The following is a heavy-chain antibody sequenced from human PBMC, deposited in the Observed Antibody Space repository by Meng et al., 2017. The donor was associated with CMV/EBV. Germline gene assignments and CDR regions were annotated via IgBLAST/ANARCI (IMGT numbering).Heavy chain of an antibody. V-gene: IGHV1-69*12. CDR3: ARDYSGIAARPGFDP. CDR1: GGTFSSYA. Sequence: QGQLVQSGAEVKKPGSSVKGSCKASGGTFSSYAISWVRQAPGQGLEWMGGIIPIFGTANYAQKFQGRVTITADESTSTAYMELSSLRSEDTAVYYCARDYSGIAARPGFDPWGQGTLVTVSS. J-gene: IGHJ5*02. D-gene: IGHD6-6*01. CDR2: IIPIFGTA.